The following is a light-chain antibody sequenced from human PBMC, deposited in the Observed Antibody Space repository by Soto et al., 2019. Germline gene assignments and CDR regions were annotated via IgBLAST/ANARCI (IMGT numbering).Light chain of an antibody. V-gene: IGKV1-5*03. CDR1: QSISSW. J-gene: IGKJ1*01. Sequence: DIQMTQSPSTLSASVGDRVTITCRASQSISSWLAWYQQKPGKAPKLLIYKASSLESGVPSRVSGSGSGTEFTLTISSRQPDDFATYYCQQYNNYPWTFGQGTKVEIK. CDR3: QQYNNYPWT. CDR2: KAS.